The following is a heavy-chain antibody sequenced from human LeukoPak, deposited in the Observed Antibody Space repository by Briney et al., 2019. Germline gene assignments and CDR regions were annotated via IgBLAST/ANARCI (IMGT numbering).Heavy chain of an antibody. CDR1: GFTFSDYY. D-gene: IGHD4-23*01. Sequence: GGSLRLSCAASGFTFSDYYMSWIRQAPGKGLEWVSSISSSSSYIYYADSVKGRFTISRDNAKNSLYLQMNSLRAEDTAVYYCARTVVTGDADYWGQGTLVTVSS. J-gene: IGHJ4*02. CDR3: ARTVVTGDADY. V-gene: IGHV3-11*06. CDR2: ISSSSSYI.